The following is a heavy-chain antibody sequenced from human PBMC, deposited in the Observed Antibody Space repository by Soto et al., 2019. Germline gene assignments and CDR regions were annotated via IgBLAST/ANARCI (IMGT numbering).Heavy chain of an antibody. D-gene: IGHD1-20*01. Sequence: GGSLRLSCAASGFTFSGSAMHWVRQASGKGLEWVGRIRSKANSYATAYAASVKGRFTISRDDSKNTAYLQMNSLKTEDTAVYYCTRHDDNWNDYYYYYMDVWGKGTTVTVSS. J-gene: IGHJ6*03. CDR3: TRHDDNWNDYYYYYMDV. CDR2: IRSKANSYAT. CDR1: GFTFSGSA. V-gene: IGHV3-73*01.